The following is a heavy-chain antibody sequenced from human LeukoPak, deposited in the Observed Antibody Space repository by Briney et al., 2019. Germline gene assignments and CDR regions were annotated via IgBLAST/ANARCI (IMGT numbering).Heavy chain of an antibody. D-gene: IGHD5-18*01. CDR1: GGSIDSYY. CDR3: ARDKRHSYGRYFDP. CDR2: IYYTGST. V-gene: IGHV4-59*01. J-gene: IGHJ4*02. Sequence: SETLSLTCTVSGGSIDSYYWSWIRQPPGKGLEWIGYIYYTGSTEYHPSLKSRVTISLDTSKNQFSLKLTSVTAADTAVYYCARDKRHSYGRYFDPWGQGMLVTVSS.